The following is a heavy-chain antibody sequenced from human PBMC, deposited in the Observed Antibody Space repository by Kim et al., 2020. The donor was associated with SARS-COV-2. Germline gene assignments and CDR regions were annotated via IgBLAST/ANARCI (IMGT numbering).Heavy chain of an antibody. V-gene: IGHV3-30-3*01. CDR2: ISYDGSNK. D-gene: IGHD3-16*01. CDR1: GFTFSSYA. J-gene: IGHJ6*02. Sequence: GGSLRLSCAASGFTFSSYAMHWVRQAPGKGLEWVAVISYDGSNKYYADSVKGRFTISRDNSKNTLSLQMNSLRAEDTALYYCARVLGGGMYFWGQGTTVTVSS. CDR3: ARVLGGGMYF.